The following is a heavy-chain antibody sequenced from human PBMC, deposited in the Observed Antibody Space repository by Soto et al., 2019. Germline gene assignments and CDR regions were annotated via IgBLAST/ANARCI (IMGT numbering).Heavy chain of an antibody. CDR3: ASRRDRSGPYYLDL. V-gene: IGHV1-8*01. Sequence: ASEKVSFKASGFTFITYDFSWVRQATGRGLEWMGWMNHNNGNAGFAQKFRGRINMTRNTSISTAYLELSSLRSDDSAVYFRASRRDRSGPYYLDLWGQGTQVTVSS. CDR1: GFTFITYD. J-gene: IGHJ4*02. CDR2: MNHNNGNA.